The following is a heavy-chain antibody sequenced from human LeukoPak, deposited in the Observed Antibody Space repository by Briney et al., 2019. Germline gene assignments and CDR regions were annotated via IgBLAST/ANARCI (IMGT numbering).Heavy chain of an antibody. D-gene: IGHD5-12*01. V-gene: IGHV3-7*01. CDR1: GFTFSSYG. CDR3: ARERSGYEDYFDY. CDR2: IKQGGSAK. Sequence: PGGSLRLSCAASGFTFSSYGMHWVRQAPGKGLEWVANIKQGGSAKYSVASVKGRFTFTRHNTKKSLYLQMNTLRAEDTAVYQCARERSGYEDYFDYWGQGTLVTVSS. J-gene: IGHJ4*02.